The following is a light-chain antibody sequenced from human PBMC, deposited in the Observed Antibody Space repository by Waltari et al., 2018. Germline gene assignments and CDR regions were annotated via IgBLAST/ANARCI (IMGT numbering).Light chain of an antibody. CDR2: RAS. J-gene: IGKJ1*01. V-gene: IGKV3-11*01. CDR1: QRVSYS. CDR3: QQRSSWPRT. Sequence: EIVLTQSPATLSLSPGERATLSCRASQRVSYSLAWYQQKPGQTPRLLIYRASNRATGIPASFSGSGSGADFTLTISILEPEDFAVYYCQQRSSWPRTFGQGTKVEIK.